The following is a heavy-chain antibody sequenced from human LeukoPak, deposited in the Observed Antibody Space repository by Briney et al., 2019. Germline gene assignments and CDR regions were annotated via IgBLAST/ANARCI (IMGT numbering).Heavy chain of an antibody. CDR2: ISSSSSTI. CDR1: GFTFSSYS. V-gene: IGHV3-48*01. D-gene: IGHD2-2*02. CDR3: VKGRFTSSYTAYDC. Sequence: GGSLRLSCAASGFTFSSYSMNWVRQAPGKGLEWVSYISSSSSTIYYADSVKGRFTISRDNSKNTLYLQMNSLRAEDTAVYYCVKGRFTSSYTAYDCWGQGTLVTVSS. J-gene: IGHJ4*02.